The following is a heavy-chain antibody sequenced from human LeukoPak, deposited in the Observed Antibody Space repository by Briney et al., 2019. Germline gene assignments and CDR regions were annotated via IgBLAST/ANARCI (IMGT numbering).Heavy chain of an antibody. CDR1: GVSISSYY. Sequence: TSETLSLTCTVSGVSISSYYWAWTRQPPGKGLEWIGYIYYSGSTNYNPSLKSRVTISVDTSKNQFSLKLSSVTAADTAVYYCASLKLWPGYFEYWGQGTLVTVSS. D-gene: IGHD5-18*01. J-gene: IGHJ4*02. CDR3: ASLKLWPGYFEY. CDR2: IYYSGST. V-gene: IGHV4-59*08.